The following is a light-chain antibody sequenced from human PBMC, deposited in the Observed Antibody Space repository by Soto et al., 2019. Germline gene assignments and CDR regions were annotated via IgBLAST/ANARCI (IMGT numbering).Light chain of an antibody. CDR1: SSNIGGNS. CDR2: DDN. J-gene: IGLJ1*01. CDR3: GSWDSSLSAYV. V-gene: IGLV1-51*01. Sequence: QAVLTQPPSVSADPGENVTISCSGSSSNIGGNSVSWYQQLPGTAPKLLIYDDNKRPSGIPDRFSGSKSGTSATLGITGFQTEDGADYYCGSWDSSLSAYVFGTGTKVTVL.